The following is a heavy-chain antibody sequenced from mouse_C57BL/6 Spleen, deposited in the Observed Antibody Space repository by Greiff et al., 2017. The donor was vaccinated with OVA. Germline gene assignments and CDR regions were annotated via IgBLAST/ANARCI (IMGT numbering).Heavy chain of an antibody. CDR2: IDPNSGGT. J-gene: IGHJ2*01. V-gene: IGHV1-72*01. D-gene: IGHD2-4*01. Sequence: QVQLKQPGAELVKPGASVKLSCKASGYTFTSYWMHWVKQRPGRGLEWIGRIDPNSGGTKYNEKFKSKATLTVDKPSSTAYMQLSSLTSEDSAVYYCARDDYDDYCDYWGQGTTLTVSS. CDR3: ARDDYDDYCDY. CDR1: GYTFTSYW.